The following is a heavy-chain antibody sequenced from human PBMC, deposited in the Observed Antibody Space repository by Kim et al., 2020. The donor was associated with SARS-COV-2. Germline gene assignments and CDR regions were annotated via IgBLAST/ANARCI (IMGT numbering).Heavy chain of an antibody. CDR3: AFASPKFVRGVIITRGGWF. CDR2: IIPILGIA. V-gene: IGHV1-69*04. J-gene: IGHJ5*01. CDR1: GGTFSSYA. D-gene: IGHD3-10*02. Sequence: SVKVSCKASGGTFSSYAISWVRQAPGQGLEWMGRIIPILGIANYAQKFQGRVTITADKSTSTAYMELSSLRSEDTAVYYCAFASPKFVRGVIITRGGWF.